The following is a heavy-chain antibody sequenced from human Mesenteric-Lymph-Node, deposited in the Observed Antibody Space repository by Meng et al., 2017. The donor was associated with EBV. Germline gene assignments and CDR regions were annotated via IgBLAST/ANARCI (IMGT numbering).Heavy chain of an antibody. Sequence: QLPLQGPGPTLVHTPPHLTLNCTFFWYSLSNSGLGVGWIRQPPGKALEWLALIYWDDDERYSPSLKSRLTITKDTSKNQVVLKMTDMDPVDTATYYCAHRPPFGELLDYWGQGTLVTVSS. CDR2: IYWDDDE. CDR3: AHRPPFGELLDY. CDR1: WYSLSNSGLG. V-gene: IGHV2-5*02. J-gene: IGHJ4*02. D-gene: IGHD3-10*01.